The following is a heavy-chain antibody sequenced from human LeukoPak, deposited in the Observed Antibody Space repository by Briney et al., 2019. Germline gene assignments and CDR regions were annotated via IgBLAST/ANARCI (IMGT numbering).Heavy chain of an antibody. J-gene: IGHJ4*02. V-gene: IGHV4-59*12. CDR2: IHGSGNT. D-gene: IGHD3-22*01. CDR3: ARVRSPYYYDSSGDLFDY. Sequence: PSETLSLTCTVAGASISSWYWSWIRQPPGKGLEWIGNIHGSGNTNYNPSLKSRVSMSLDTSKNQVSLNLTSVTAADTATYFCARVRSPYYYDSSGDLFDYWGQGTLVTVSS. CDR1: GASISSWY.